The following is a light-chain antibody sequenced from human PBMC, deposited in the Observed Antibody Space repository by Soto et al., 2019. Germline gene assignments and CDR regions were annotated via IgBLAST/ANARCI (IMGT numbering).Light chain of an antibody. Sequence: EIVLTQSPVTLSLSPVERATVCFRASQSVRGNLAWYQQKPGQSPRLLIYGASSRATGIPARFSGSGSGTEFTLTISSLQSEDFAVYYCQQYNNWPFITFGQGTRLEIK. CDR3: QQYNNWPFIT. J-gene: IGKJ5*01. CDR2: GAS. CDR1: QSVRGN. V-gene: IGKV3-15*01.